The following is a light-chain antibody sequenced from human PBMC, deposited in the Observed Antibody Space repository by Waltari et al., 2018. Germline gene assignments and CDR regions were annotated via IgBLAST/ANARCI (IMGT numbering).Light chain of an antibody. V-gene: IGLV2-14*03. CDR1: SSDVGGSDW. CDR3: SSKTSSSTVL. Sequence: QSALTQPASVSGSPGQSITISCTGTSSDVGGSDWVAWYQHHRDKVPKLLIFDVSHRPSGASDRFSGSKSGNTASLTIAGLQAGDEADYYCSSKTSSSTVLFCGGTKLTVL. J-gene: IGLJ2*01. CDR2: DVS.